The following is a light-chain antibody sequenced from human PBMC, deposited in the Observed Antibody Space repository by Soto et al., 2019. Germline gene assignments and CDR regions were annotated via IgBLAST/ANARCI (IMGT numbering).Light chain of an antibody. Sequence: DIVMTQSPDSLAVSLGERATINCKSSQSVFYSSNNKNYLAWYQHKPGQPPKLLIYWASIRESGVPDLFSGSGSGADFTLTISSLRAEDVAVYYCQQYYNIPYTFGQGTKLEIK. CDR1: QSVFYSSNNKNY. CDR3: QQYYNIPYT. CDR2: WAS. V-gene: IGKV4-1*01. J-gene: IGKJ2*01.